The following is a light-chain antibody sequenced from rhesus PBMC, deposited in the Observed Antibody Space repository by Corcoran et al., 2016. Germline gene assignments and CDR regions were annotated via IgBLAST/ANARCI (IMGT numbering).Light chain of an antibody. V-gene: IGKV1-94*01. CDR3: LQDYTTPWT. Sequence: DIQMTQSPSSLSASVGDRVTVTCRASPGINKELSRYQQKPGKAPTLLIYAASSLQPGGSSRFSGSGARTDYTLTISSLQPKDVANYYCLQDYTTPWTFGQGTKVEIK. CDR1: PGINKE. CDR2: AAS. J-gene: IGKJ1*01.